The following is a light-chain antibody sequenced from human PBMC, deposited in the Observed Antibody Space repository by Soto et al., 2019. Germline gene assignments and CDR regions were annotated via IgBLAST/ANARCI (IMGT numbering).Light chain of an antibody. CDR3: QQYIRWPLT. CDR1: ESVSSK. V-gene: IGKV3-15*01. CDR2: DAS. J-gene: IGKJ4*01. Sequence: EIVMTQSPATLSVSPGERATLSSRASESVSSKLVWYQQKPGQAPRLLIHDASTRATGIPARFSGGGSETDFILTISRVEPEDFAMYYCQQYIRWPLTFGGGTKVDI.